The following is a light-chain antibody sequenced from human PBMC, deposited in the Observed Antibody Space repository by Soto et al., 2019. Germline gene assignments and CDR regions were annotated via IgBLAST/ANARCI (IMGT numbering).Light chain of an antibody. J-gene: IGLJ2*01. CDR2: NVS. V-gene: IGLV2-14*01. CDR1: SSDVGGYNY. Sequence: QSALTQPASVSGSPGQSITISCTGTSSDVGGYNYVPWYQQNPGKAPKLMIYNVSNRPSGVSNRFSGSKSGNTASLTISGLQAEDEADYYCSSYTSSNTVLFGGGTKLTVL. CDR3: SSYTSSNTVL.